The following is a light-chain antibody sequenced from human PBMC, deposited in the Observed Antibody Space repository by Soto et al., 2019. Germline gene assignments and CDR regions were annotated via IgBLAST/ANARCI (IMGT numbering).Light chain of an antibody. J-gene: IGKJ1*01. V-gene: IGKV3-20*01. CDR1: QSVSSTF. CDR3: QQYNSPIQT. CDR2: GAS. Sequence: EFVLTQSPGTLSLSPGERATLSCRASQSVSSTFLAWYQQKPGQPPRLLIYGASTRGTGIPDRFSGSGSGTEFTLTISSLQPDDFATYYCQQYNSPIQTFGQGTKVEIK.